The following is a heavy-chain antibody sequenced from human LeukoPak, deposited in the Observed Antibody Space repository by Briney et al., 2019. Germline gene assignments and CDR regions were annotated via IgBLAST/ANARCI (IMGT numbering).Heavy chain of an antibody. CDR2: IYYSGST. V-gene: IGHV4-59*01. CDR1: GGSISNYH. Sequence: PSETLSLTCTVSGGSISNYHWNWIRQPPGKGLEWIGYIYYSGSTNYNPSLKSRVTISLDTSKNQFSLKLSSVTAADTAVYYCARDVVAAPGTWDYWGQGTLVTVSS. CDR3: ARDVVAAPGTWDY. J-gene: IGHJ4*02. D-gene: IGHD6-13*01.